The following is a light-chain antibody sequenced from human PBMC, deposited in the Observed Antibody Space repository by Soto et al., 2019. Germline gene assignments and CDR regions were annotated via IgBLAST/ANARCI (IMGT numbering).Light chain of an antibody. CDR2: EVS. V-gene: IGLV2-14*01. CDR1: SSDVGGYNY. CDR3: SSYTSSSPYV. J-gene: IGLJ1*01. Sequence: QSVLTQPASVSGSPGQSITISCTGTSSDVGGYNYVSWYQQHPSKAPKLMIYEVSNRPSGVSNRFSGSKSGNTASLTISGLQAEDEADYYCSSYTSSSPYVFGTGTKLTVL.